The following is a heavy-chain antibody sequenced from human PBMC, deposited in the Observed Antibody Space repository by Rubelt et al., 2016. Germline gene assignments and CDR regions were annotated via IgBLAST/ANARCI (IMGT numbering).Heavy chain of an antibody. CDR2: ISAYNGKT. V-gene: IGHV1-18*01. D-gene: IGHD5-12*01. CDR3: ARDPTTRFTSTGWFDP. CDR1: GYTFTSYG. J-gene: IGHJ5*02. Sequence: QVQLVQSGAEVKKPGASVKVSCKASGYTFTSYGISWVRQAPGQGLEWMGWISAYNGKTNYAQKLQGRGTRTTDPSPSTAYRELRSLRSDDTAVYYCARDPTTRFTSTGWFDPWGQGTLVTVSS.